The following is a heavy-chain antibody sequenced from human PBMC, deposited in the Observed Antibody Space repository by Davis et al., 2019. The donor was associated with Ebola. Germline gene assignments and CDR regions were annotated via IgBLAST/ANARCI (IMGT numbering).Heavy chain of an antibody. CDR3: TSRIAADGIHYYYYYGMDV. D-gene: IGHD6-13*01. V-gene: IGHV3-73*01. J-gene: IGHJ6*02. CDR2: IRHKANSYAT. CDR1: GFTFSGSA. Sequence: GESLKISCAASGFTFSGSAMHWVRQASGTGLEWVGRIRHKANSYATAYSAAVKGRFTISRDDSKNTAYLQMNSLKTEDTAVYYCTSRIAADGIHYYYYYGMDVWGQGTTVTVSS.